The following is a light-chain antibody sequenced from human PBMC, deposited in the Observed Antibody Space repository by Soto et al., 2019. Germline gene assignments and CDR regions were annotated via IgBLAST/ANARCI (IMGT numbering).Light chain of an antibody. J-gene: IGKJ1*01. CDR3: MQSIQLPWT. V-gene: IGKV2D-29*01. CDR1: ESLLHSDGKTY. CDR2: EVS. Sequence: DIVLTQTPLSLSVSPGQRASISCKSSESLLHSDGKTYLCWYLQKAGQPPQVLIYEVSNRFSGVPERVSGSRSGTDFTLKISRVEAEDVGVYYCMQSIQLPWTFGQGTKVEVK.